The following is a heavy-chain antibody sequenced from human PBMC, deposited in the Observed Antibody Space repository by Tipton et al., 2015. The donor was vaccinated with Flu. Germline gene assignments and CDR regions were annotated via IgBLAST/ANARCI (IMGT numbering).Heavy chain of an antibody. CDR1: GGSIGSYY. D-gene: IGHD1-26*01. CDR2: IYNNAYT. Sequence: TLSLTCTVSGGSIGSYYWNWIRQPPGKGLEWIGYIYNNAYTKYNPSLENRVTISVDTSKNQFSLNLTSVTAADSAVYYCARVRALHFDYWGQGILVTVSS. J-gene: IGHJ4*02. CDR3: ARVRALHFDY. V-gene: IGHV4-4*09.